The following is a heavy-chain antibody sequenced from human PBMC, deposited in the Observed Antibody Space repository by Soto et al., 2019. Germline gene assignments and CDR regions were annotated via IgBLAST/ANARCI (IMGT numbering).Heavy chain of an antibody. CDR3: ARVGAGSGSSYYFDY. V-gene: IGHV1-69*02. D-gene: IGHD6-19*01. CDR1: GGTFSSYT. CDR2: IIPILGIA. J-gene: IGHJ4*02. Sequence: QVQLVQSGAEVKKPGSSVKVSCKASGGTFSSYTISWVRQAPGQGLEWMGRIIPILGIANYAQKFQGRVTITADKSTSTAYMELSSLRSEDTAVYYCARVGAGSGSSYYFDYWGQGTLVTVSS.